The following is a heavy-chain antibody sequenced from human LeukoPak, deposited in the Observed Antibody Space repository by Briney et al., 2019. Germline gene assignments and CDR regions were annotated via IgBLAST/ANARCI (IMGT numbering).Heavy chain of an antibody. CDR2: ISAYNGNT. D-gene: IGHD3-10*01. V-gene: IGHV1-18*01. Sequence: ASVKVSYKASGYTFTSCGISWVRQAAGQGLEWMGWISAYNGNTNYAQKLQGRVTMTTDTSTSTAYMELRSLRSNDTAVYYCAIDHIPLMVRPNWFDPWGQGTLVTVSS. J-gene: IGHJ5*02. CDR1: GYTFTSCG. CDR3: AIDHIPLMVRPNWFDP.